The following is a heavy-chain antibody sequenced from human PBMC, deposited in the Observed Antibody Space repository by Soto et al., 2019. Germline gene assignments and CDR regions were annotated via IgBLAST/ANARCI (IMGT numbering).Heavy chain of an antibody. CDR2: IIPIFGTA. CDR1: GGTFSSYA. CDR3: AGAYYYYFSGYYYGGY. J-gene: IGHJ4*02. D-gene: IGHD3-22*01. Sequence: QVQLVQSGAEVKKPGSSVKVSCKASGGTFSSYAISWVRQAPGQGLEWMGGIIPIFGTANYAQKFQGRVTITADESSSTAYMELSSLRSEYTAVYYCAGAYYYYFSGYYYGGYWGQGTLVTVSS. V-gene: IGHV1-69*01.